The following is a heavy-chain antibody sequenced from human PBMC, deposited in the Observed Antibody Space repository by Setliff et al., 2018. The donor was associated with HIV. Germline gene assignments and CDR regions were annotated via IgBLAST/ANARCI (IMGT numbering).Heavy chain of an antibody. CDR3: TRSHSTRDAFDI. CDR2: INQDASKK. CDR1: GFTFSSYW. D-gene: IGHD2-2*01. V-gene: IGHV3-7*03. Sequence: PGGSLRLSCEASGFTFSSYWMSWVRQAPGKGLEWVANINQDASKKYYVDSVKGRFTISRDNSKNTLYLQMDSLRVEDTALYYCTRSHSTRDAFDIWGQGTMVTVSS. J-gene: IGHJ3*02.